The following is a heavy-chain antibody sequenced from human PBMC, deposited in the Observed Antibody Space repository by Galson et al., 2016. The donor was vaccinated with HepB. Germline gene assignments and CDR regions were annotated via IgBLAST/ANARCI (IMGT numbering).Heavy chain of an antibody. Sequence: QSGAEVKKTGESLKISCKGSGYTFSSSWIAWVRQRPGTGLEWMGTIYPGDSDTRYSPSFQGQVTISVDKSISTAYLQWSSLKASDTAMYYCARRFSNFGVSYVDHWGQGTLATVSS. D-gene: IGHD3-10*01. CDR2: IYPGDSDT. V-gene: IGHV5-51*01. CDR1: GYTFSSSW. J-gene: IGHJ4*02. CDR3: ARRFSNFGVSYVDH.